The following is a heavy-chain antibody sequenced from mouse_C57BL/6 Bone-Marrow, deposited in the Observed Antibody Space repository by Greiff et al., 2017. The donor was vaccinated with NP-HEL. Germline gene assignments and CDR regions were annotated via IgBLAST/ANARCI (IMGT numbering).Heavy chain of an antibody. V-gene: IGHV1-19*01. CDR1: GYTFTDYY. J-gene: IGHJ1*03. Sequence: EVQLQQSGPVLVKPGASVKLSCKASGYTFTDYYMNWVKQSPGKSLEWIGVINPYNGGTSYNQKFKGKATLTVDKSSSTAYMELNSLTSEDSAVYYCARSGDYYGRSAVWGTGTTVTVSS. D-gene: IGHD1-1*01. CDR3: ARSGDYYGRSAV. CDR2: INPYNGGT.